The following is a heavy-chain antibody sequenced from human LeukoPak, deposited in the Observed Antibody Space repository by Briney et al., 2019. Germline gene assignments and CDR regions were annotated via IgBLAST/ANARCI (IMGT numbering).Heavy chain of an antibody. CDR2: ISYDGSNK. J-gene: IGHJ4*02. Sequence: GGSLRLSCAASGFTFSSYGMHWVRQAPGKGLEWVAVISYDGSNKYYADSVKGRFTISRDNSKNTLYLQMNSLRAEDTAVYYCAKSVTRVGYSGYDEFDYWGQGTLVTVSS. V-gene: IGHV3-30*18. D-gene: IGHD5-12*01. CDR3: AKSVTRVGYSGYDEFDY. CDR1: GFTFSSYG.